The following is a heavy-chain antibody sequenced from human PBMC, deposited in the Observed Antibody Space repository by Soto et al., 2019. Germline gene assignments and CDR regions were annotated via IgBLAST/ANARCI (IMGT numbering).Heavy chain of an antibody. Sequence: QVQMVESGGGVVQPGRSLRLSCAASGFSFSAYGLHWVRQAPGKGLEWLGVISNDGRNTYYADSVKGRFTISRDNSKDTLFLQMNSLRGEDTAIYYCAKVIRADSTSSNFYYYSAMDVW. D-gene: IGHD6-6*01. CDR1: GFSFSAYG. J-gene: IGHJ6*01. CDR3: AKVIRADSTSSNFYYYSAMDV. CDR2: ISNDGRNT. V-gene: IGHV3-30*18.